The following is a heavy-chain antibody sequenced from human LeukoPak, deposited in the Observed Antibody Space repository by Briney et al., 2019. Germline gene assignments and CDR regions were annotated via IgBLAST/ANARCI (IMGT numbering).Heavy chain of an antibody. CDR2: IIPIFGTA. CDR1: GGTFSSYA. CDR3: ARDAVCRETYFDY. Sequence: SVKVSCKASGGTFSSYAISWVRQAPGQGLEWMGGIIPIFGTANYAQKFQGRVTITTDESTSTAYMELSSLRSEDTAVYYCARDAVCRETYFDYWGQGTLVTVSS. J-gene: IGHJ4*02. D-gene: IGHD1-26*01. V-gene: IGHV1-69*05.